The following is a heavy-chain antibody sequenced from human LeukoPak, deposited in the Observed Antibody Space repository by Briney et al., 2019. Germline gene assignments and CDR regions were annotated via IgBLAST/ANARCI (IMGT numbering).Heavy chain of an antibody. CDR3: ARYSSSWSANWFDP. V-gene: IGHV4-34*01. CDR1: GGSFSGNY. CDR2: INHSGST. Sequence: SETLSLTCAVYGGSFSGNYWSWIRQPPGKGLEWIGEINHSGSTNYNPSLKSRVTISVDTSENQFSLKLSSVTAADTAVYYCARYSSSWSANWFDPWGQGTLVTVSS. D-gene: IGHD6-13*01. J-gene: IGHJ5*02.